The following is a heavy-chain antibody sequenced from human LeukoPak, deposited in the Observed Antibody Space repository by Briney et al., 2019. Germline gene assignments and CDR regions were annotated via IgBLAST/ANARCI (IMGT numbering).Heavy chain of an antibody. V-gene: IGHV3-48*03. Sequence: TGGSLRLSCAASGFTFSSYEMNWVRQAPGKGLEWISYISRSGSTIFYADSVKGRFTISRDNAKNSLYLQMNSLRAEDTAVYYCARPYTAYAFDYWGQGTLVTVSS. CDR1: GFTFSSYE. J-gene: IGHJ4*02. D-gene: IGHD5-12*01. CDR3: ARPYTAYAFDY. CDR2: ISRSGSTI.